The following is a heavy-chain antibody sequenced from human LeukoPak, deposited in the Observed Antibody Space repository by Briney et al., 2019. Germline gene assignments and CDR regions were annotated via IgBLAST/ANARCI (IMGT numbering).Heavy chain of an antibody. Sequence: SETLSLTCAVYGGSFSGYYWSWIRQPPGKGLEWIGEINHSGSTNYNPSLKSRVTISVDTSKNQFSLKLSSVTAADTAVYYCARDLRYYYYYYGMDVWGQGTTVTVSS. J-gene: IGHJ6*02. CDR3: ARDLRYYYYYYGMDV. CDR2: INHSGST. CDR1: GGSFSGYY. V-gene: IGHV4-34*01.